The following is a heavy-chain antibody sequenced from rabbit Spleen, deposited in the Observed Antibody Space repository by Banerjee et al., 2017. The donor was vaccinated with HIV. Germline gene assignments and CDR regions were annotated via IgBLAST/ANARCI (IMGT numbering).Heavy chain of an antibody. J-gene: IGHJ6*01. Sequence: QVKESGGGLVQPGGSLKLSCKVSGFDFSSYYMTWVRQAPGKGLEWTGYIDPVFGNTYYASWVNGRFTISSDNAQNTVDLQMNSLTAADTATYFCARDAGTSFSTYGMDLWGPGTLVTVS. CDR2: IDPVFGNT. V-gene: IGHV1S7*01. D-gene: IGHD8-1*01. CDR1: GFDFSSYY. CDR3: ARDAGTSFSTYGMDL.